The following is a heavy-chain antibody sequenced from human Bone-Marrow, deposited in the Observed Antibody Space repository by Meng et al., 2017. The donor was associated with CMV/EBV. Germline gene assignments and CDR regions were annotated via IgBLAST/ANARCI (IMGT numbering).Heavy chain of an antibody. CDR1: GFTVSSNY. Sequence: GGSLRLSCTVSGFTVSSNYMNWVRRAPGKGLEWVSVIYSGGSTYYADSVKGRFTISRDNSKNTVYLQMNSLRAEDTAVYYCARDLGYYYFAYWGPGPLVNCSS. CDR2: IYSGGST. CDR3: ARDLGYYYFAY. J-gene: IGHJ4*02. D-gene: IGHD5-18*01. V-gene: IGHV3-53*01.